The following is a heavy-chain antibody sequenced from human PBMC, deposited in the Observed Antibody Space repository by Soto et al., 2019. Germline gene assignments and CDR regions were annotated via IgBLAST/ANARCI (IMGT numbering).Heavy chain of an antibody. Sequence: SETLSLTCTVSGGSISSSSYYWGWIRQPPGRGLEWIGSIYYSGSTYYNPSLKSRVTISVDTSKNQFSLKLSSVTAADTAVYYCARRGSGSYIDYWGQGTLVTVSS. CDR2: IYYSGST. CDR1: GGSISSSSYY. CDR3: ARRGSGSYIDY. V-gene: IGHV4-39*01. J-gene: IGHJ4*02. D-gene: IGHD1-26*01.